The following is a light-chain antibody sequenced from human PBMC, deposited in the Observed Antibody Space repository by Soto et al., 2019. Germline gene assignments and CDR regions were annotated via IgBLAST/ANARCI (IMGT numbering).Light chain of an antibody. CDR2: AAS. CDR1: QSISSY. Sequence: DIQMTQSPASLSASVGDRVTITCRASQSISSYLDWYQQKPGKAPKLLIYAASSLQSGVPARFSGSGSGTDCALTISSLQAEEFAPYYCQQSYRTPYTFGQGTKLEIK. CDR3: QQSYRTPYT. V-gene: IGKV1-39*01. J-gene: IGKJ2*01.